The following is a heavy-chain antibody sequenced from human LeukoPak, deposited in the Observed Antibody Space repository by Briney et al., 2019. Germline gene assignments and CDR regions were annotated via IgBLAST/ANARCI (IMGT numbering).Heavy chain of an antibody. D-gene: IGHD6-19*01. CDR1: GYTLTELS. J-gene: IGHJ4*02. Sequence: GASVKVSCKVSGYTLTELSMHWVRQAPGKGLEWMGGFDPEDGETIYAQKFQGRVTMTEDTSTDTAYMELSSLRSEDTAVYYCATVLPFRQWLVQYDYWGQGTLVTVSS. CDR3: ATVLPFRQWLVQYDY. CDR2: FDPEDGET. V-gene: IGHV1-24*01.